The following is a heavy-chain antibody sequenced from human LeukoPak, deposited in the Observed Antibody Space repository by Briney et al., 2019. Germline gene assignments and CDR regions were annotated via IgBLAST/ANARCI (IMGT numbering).Heavy chain of an antibody. CDR1: GFTFSSYA. CDR3: ANRAITMVRGVISRYYYGMDV. Sequence: QPGGSLRLSCAASGFTFSSYAMSWVRQAPGKGLEWVSAISGSGGSTYYADSVKGRFTISRDNSKNTLYLQMNSLRAEDTAVYYCANRAITMVRGVISRYYYGMDVWGKGTTVTVSS. D-gene: IGHD3-10*01. J-gene: IGHJ6*04. V-gene: IGHV3-23*01. CDR2: ISGSGGST.